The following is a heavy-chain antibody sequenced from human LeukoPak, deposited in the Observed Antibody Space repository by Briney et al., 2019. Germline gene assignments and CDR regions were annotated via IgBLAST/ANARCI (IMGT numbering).Heavy chain of an antibody. D-gene: IGHD3-22*01. J-gene: IGHJ4*02. CDR2: IAYNGTGI. CDR3: AKSVLSPFSYDSRDPDY. V-gene: IGHV3-30*18. Sequence: PGGSLRLSCVGSGFNFNLYGMHWLRQAPGKGPEWLAVIAYNGTGIYYADSVQGRFTISRDNAKNSLYLQMNSLRAEDTAVYYCAKSVLSPFSYDSRDPDYWGQGTLVTVSS. CDR1: GFNFNLYG.